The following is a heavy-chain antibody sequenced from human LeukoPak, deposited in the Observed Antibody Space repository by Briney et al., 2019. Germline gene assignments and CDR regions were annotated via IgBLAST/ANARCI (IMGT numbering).Heavy chain of an antibody. CDR1: GYTFTGYY. CDR2: INANSGGT. CDR3: ARVDLSYCSSTSCYANYFDY. J-gene: IGHJ4*02. V-gene: IGHV1-2*02. D-gene: IGHD2-2*01. Sequence: VASVKVSCKASGYTFTGYYMHWVRQAPGQGLEWMGWINANSGGTDYAQKFQDRVTMTRDTSISTAYMELSRLRSDDTAVYYCARVDLSYCSSTSCYANYFDYWGQGTLVTVSS.